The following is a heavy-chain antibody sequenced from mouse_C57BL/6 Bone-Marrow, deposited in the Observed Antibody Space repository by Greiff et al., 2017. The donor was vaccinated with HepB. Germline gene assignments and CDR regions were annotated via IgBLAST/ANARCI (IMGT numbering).Heavy chain of an antibody. CDR1: GFNIKDDY. CDR2: IDPENGDT. D-gene: IGHD3-3*01. Sequence: EVQLQQSGAELVRPGASVKLSCTASGFNIKDDYMHWVKQRPEQGLEWIGWIDPENGDTEYASKFQGKATIPADTSSNTAYLQLSSLTSEDTAVYYCTTGWAWFAYWGQGTLVTVSA. J-gene: IGHJ3*01. V-gene: IGHV14-4*01. CDR3: TTGWAWFAY.